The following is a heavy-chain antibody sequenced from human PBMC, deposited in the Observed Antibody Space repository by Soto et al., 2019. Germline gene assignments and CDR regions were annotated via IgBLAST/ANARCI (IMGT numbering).Heavy chain of an antibody. Sequence: SETLSLTCTVSGGSISSGGYYWSWIRQHPGKGLEWIGYIYYSGSTYYNPSLKSRVTISVDTSKNQFSLKLSSLTAADTAVYYCARGTYYDFWSGYYDYYYYYMDVWGKGTTVTVSS. D-gene: IGHD3-3*01. CDR2: IYYSGST. CDR3: ARGTYYDFWSGYYDYYYYYMDV. J-gene: IGHJ6*03. V-gene: IGHV4-31*03. CDR1: GGSISSGGYY.